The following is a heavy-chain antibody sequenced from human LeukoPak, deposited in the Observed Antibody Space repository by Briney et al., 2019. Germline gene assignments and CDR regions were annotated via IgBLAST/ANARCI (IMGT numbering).Heavy chain of an antibody. CDR3: ARDREMRYYYDSSGIRAFDI. J-gene: IGHJ3*02. V-gene: IGHV4-59*01. CDR2: IYYSGST. D-gene: IGHD3-22*01. Sequence: PSETLSLTCTVSGGSISSYYWSWIRQPPGKGLEWIGYIYYSGSTNYNPSLKSRVTISVDTSKNQFSLKLSSVTAADTAVYYCARDREMRYYYDSSGIRAFDIWGQGTMVTVSS. CDR1: GGSISSYY.